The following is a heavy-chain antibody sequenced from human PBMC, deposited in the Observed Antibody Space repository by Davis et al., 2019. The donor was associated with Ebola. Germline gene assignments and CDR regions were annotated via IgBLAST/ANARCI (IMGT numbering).Heavy chain of an antibody. V-gene: IGHV3-21*01. CDR3: AREVTAYYPAY. Sequence: GESLKISCAASGFTFSSYSMNWVRQAPGKGLEWVSSISSSSSYIYYADSVRGRFTISRDSAKNTLYLQMDSLRTEDTAVYYCAREVTAYYPAYWGQGTLVTVSA. CDR2: ISSSSSYI. CDR1: GFTFSSYS. J-gene: IGHJ4*02. D-gene: IGHD3-9*01.